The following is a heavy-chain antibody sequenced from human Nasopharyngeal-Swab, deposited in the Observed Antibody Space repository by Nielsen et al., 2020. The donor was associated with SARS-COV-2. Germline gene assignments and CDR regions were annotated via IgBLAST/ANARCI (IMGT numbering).Heavy chain of an antibody. V-gene: IGHV4-59*01. CDR2: IYYSGST. CDR3: ARGKVVPAARHYYYYYGMDV. Sequence: SETLSLTCTVSGGSISSYYWSWIRQPPGKGLEWIGYIYYSGSTNYNPSLKSRVTTSVDTSKNQFSLKLSSVTAADTAVYYCARGKVVPAARHYYYYYGMDVWGQGTTVTVSS. D-gene: IGHD2-2*01. J-gene: IGHJ6*02. CDR1: GGSISSYY.